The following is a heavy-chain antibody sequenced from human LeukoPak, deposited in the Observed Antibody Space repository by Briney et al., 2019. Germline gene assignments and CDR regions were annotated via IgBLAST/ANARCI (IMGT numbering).Heavy chain of an antibody. J-gene: IGHJ4*02. CDR3: ARNLLTLPY. CDR1: RFIFSNYY. Sequence: GGSLRLSCAASRFIFSNYYMSWIRQTPGKGLEWIANIGADGSSEYYADSAKGRFTISRDNARNSLFLQMNSLRVEDTAVYYCARNLLTLPYWGQGTLVTVSP. CDR2: IGADGSSE. V-gene: IGHV3-11*04.